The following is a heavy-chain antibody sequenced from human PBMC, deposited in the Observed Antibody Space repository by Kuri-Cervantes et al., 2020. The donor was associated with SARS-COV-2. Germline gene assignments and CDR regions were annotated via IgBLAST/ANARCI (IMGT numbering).Heavy chain of an antibody. CDR3: AREDAGFDY. CDR2: IYYSGST. V-gene: IGHV4-59*12. CDR1: GGSISSYY. Sequence: SETLSLTCTASGGSISSYYWSWIRQPPGKGLEWIGYIYYSGSTNNNPSLKSRVTISVDTSKNQFSLKLSSVTAADTAVYYCAREDAGFDYWGQGSQVTVSS. J-gene: IGHJ4*01.